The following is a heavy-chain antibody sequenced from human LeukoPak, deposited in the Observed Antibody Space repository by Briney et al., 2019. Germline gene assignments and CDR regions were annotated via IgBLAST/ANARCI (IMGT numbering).Heavy chain of an antibody. CDR3: AREGGGAAARHPSSRVTPAFDY. D-gene: IGHD6-6*01. Sequence: SESLSLTCTVSGCSISSYYWSWVRQPAGKGLEWVGLIYTSGYTNYNPSLKGRVTMSVDTAKNQFSLKLSSVTAADTAVYYCAREGGGAAARHPSSRVTPAFDYWGQGTLVTVSS. CDR1: GCSISSYY. CDR2: IYTSGYT. V-gene: IGHV4-4*07. J-gene: IGHJ4*02.